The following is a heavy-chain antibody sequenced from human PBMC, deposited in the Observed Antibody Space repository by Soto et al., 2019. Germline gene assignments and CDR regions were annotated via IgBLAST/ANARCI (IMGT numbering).Heavy chain of an antibody. CDR1: GGSISSSSYY. V-gene: IGHV4-39*01. CDR2: IYYSGST. Sequence: SETLSLTCTVSGGSISSSSYYWGWIRQPPGKGLEWIGSIYYSGSTYYNPSLKSRVTISVDTSKNQFSLKLSSVTAADTAVYYCAPYSSSRGWFDPSGQGTLVTVSS. CDR3: APYSSSRGWFDP. J-gene: IGHJ5*02. D-gene: IGHD6-13*01.